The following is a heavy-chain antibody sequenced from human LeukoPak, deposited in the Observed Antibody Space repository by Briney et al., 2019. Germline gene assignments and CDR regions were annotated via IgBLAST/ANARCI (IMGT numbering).Heavy chain of an antibody. CDR3: ARSDVEMATTTDYYFDY. D-gene: IGHD5-24*01. Sequence: SETLSLTCTVSGGSISSYYWSWIRQPPGKGLEWIGYIYYSGSTNYNPSLKSRVTISVDTSKNQFSLKLSSVTAADTAVYYCARSDVEMATTTDYYFDYWGQGTLVTVSS. J-gene: IGHJ4*02. V-gene: IGHV4-59*01. CDR1: GGSISSYY. CDR2: IYYSGST.